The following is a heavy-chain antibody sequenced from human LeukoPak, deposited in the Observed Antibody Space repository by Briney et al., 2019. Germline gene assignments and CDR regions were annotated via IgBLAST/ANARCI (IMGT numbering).Heavy chain of an antibody. J-gene: IGHJ4*02. V-gene: IGHV4-34*01. CDR2: INHSGST. D-gene: IGHD5-18*01. CDR1: GGSFSGYY. Sequence: SETLSLTCAVYGGSFSGYYWSWIRQPPGKGLEWIGEINHSGSTNYNPSLKSRVTISVDTFKNQFSLKLSSVTAADTAVYYCARSGYSYGYAPFDYWGQGTLVTVSS. CDR3: ARSGYSYGYAPFDY.